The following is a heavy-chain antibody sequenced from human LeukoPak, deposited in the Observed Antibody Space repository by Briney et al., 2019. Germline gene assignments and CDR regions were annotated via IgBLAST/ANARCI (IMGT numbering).Heavy chain of an antibody. CDR2: IYYSGST. CDR3: ARAPAYYYGMDV. Sequence: PSETLSLTCTVSGGSISSYYWSWIRQPPGKGLEWIGYIYYSGSTNYNPSLKSRVTISVDTSKNQFSLKLSSVTAADTPVYYCARAPAYYYGMDVWGQGATVSVPS. V-gene: IGHV4-59*01. J-gene: IGHJ6*02. CDR1: GGSISSYY.